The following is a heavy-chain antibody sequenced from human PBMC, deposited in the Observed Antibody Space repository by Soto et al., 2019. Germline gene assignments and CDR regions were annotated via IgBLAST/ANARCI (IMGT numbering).Heavy chain of an antibody. J-gene: IGHJ3*02. D-gene: IGHD6-19*01. CDR2: INPSGGST. CDR3: ARARNTKQWLGPDDAFDI. Sequence: ASVKVSCKASGYTFTSYYMHWVRQAPGQGLEWMGIINPSGGSTSYAQKFQGRVTMTRDTSTSTVYTELSSLRSEDTAVYYCARARNTKQWLGPDDAFDIWGQGTMVTVSS. V-gene: IGHV1-46*01. CDR1: GYTFTSYY.